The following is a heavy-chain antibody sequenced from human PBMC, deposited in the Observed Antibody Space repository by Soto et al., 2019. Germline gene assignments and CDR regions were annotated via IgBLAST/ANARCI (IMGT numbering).Heavy chain of an antibody. D-gene: IGHD3-3*01. J-gene: IGHJ2*01. CDR1: GYTFTSYD. CDR2: MKPNSGNT. CDR3: ARFTTLYWYFDL. Sequence: QVQLVQSGAEVKKPGASVKVSCKASGYTFTSYDINWVRQATGQGLAWMGWMKPNSGNTGYAQKFQGRVTMTRNTSISTAYMELRSRRSEDTAVYYCARFTTLYWYFDLWGRGTLVAVSS. V-gene: IGHV1-8*01.